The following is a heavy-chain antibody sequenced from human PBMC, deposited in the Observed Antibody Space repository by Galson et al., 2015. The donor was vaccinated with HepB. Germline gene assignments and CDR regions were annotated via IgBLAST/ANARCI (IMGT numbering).Heavy chain of an antibody. D-gene: IGHD3-9*01. J-gene: IGHJ4*02. V-gene: IGHV3-49*03. CDR1: GFTFGDYA. CDR2: IRSKAYGGTT. CDR3: TKFDWFNNPIFDY. Sequence: SLRLSCAASGFTFGDYAMSWFRQAPGKGLEWVGFIRSKAYGGTTEYAASVKGRLTISRDDSKSIAYLQMNSLKTEDTAVYYCTKFDWFNNPIFDYWGQGTLVTVSS.